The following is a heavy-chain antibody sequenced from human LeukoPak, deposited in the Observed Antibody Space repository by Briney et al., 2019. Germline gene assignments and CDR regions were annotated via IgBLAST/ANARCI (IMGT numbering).Heavy chain of an antibody. J-gene: IGHJ4*02. CDR1: GGSISSSSYY. D-gene: IGHD4-17*01. Sequence: PSETLSLTCTVSGGSISSSSYYWGWLRQPPGKGLEWIGSTYYSGSTYYNPSLKSRVTISVDTSKNQFSLKLSSVTAADTAVYYCASRDYGDYDFDYWGQGTLVTVSS. V-gene: IGHV4-39*01. CDR3: ASRDYGDYDFDY. CDR2: TYYSGST.